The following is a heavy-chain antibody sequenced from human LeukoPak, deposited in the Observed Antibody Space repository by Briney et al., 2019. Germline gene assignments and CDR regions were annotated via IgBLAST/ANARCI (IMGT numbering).Heavy chain of an antibody. CDR3: ARDNDDYYDSSGYYYCVN. CDR2: IWYDGSNK. J-gene: IGHJ4*02. Sequence: GGSLRLSCAASGFTFSSYGMHWVRQAPGKGLEWVADIWYDGSNKYYADSVKGRFTISRDNSKNTLYLQMNSLRAEDTAVYYCARDNDDYYDSSGYYYCVNWGQGTLVTVSS. V-gene: IGHV3-33*01. CDR1: GFTFSSYG. D-gene: IGHD3-22*01.